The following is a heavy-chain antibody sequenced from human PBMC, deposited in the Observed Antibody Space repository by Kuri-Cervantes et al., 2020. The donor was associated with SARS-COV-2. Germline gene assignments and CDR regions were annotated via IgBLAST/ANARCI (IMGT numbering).Heavy chain of an antibody. Sequence: GESLKISCAASRFTSSSYWMHWVRQAPGKGLVWVSRINSDGSSTSYADSVKGRFTISRDNAKNTLYLQMNSLRAEDTAVYYCATLDSKDVWGQGTTVTVSS. CDR1: RFTSSSYW. CDR2: INSDGSST. D-gene: IGHD1-1*01. J-gene: IGHJ6*02. V-gene: IGHV3-74*01. CDR3: ATLDSKDV.